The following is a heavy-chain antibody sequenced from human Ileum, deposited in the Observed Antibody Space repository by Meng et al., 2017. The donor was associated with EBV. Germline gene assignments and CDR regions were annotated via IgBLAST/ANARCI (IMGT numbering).Heavy chain of an antibody. J-gene: IGHJ4*02. CDR3: ARESYSDSSGYYSLDY. CDR1: GGSISSSNW. V-gene: IGHV4-4*02. CDR2: IHHTEST. Sequence: QAGLQVSCPGGVKPWGTLSLTCAVSGGSISSSNWWSWVRQAPGKGLEWIGEIHHTESTNYNPSLKSRVTISVDKTKNQFSLKLSSVTAADTAVYYCARESYSDSSGYYSLDYWGQGSLVTVSS. D-gene: IGHD3-22*01.